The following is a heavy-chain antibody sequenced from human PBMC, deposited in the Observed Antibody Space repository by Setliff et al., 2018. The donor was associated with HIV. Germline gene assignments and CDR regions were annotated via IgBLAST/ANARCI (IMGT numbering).Heavy chain of an antibody. Sequence: SETLSLTCAVYGGSFSGYFWNWIRQPPGKGLEWIGAINHYGGTNYNPSLKSRVTISVDTSKNQFSLKLNSVTAADTAVYYCARAPRGSYFDYWGQGTLVTVSS. CDR3: ARAPRGSYFDY. J-gene: IGHJ4*02. V-gene: IGHV4-34*01. CDR2: INHYGGT. D-gene: IGHD3-10*01. CDR1: GGSFSGYF.